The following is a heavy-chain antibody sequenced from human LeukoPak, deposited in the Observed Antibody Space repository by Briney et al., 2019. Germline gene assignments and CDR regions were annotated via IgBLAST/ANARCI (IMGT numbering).Heavy chain of an antibody. D-gene: IGHD3-3*01. CDR1: GGTFSSYA. J-gene: IGHJ4*02. V-gene: IGHV1-69*13. CDR2: IIPIFGTA. CDR3: ARDRDEGLGGFLEYY. Sequence: RASVKVSCKASGGTFSSYAISWVRQAPGQGLEWMGGIIPIFGTANYAQKFQGRVTITADESTSTAYMELSSLGSEDTAGYYCARDRDEGLGGFLEYYWGQGTLVTVSS.